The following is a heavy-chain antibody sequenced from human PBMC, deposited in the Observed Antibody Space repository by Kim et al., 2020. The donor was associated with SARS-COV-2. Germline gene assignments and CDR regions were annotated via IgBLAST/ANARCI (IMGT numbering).Heavy chain of an antibody. CDR3: ASLFTIPRPGFGP. J-gene: IGHJ5*02. D-gene: IGHD3-3*01. CDR1: GFTFSSYE. V-gene: IGHV3-48*03. CDR2: ISSSGSTI. Sequence: GGSLRLSCAASGFTFSSYEMNWVRQAPGKGLEWVSYISSSGSTIYYADSVKGRFTISRDNAKNSLYLQMNSLRAEDTAVYYCASLFTIPRPGFGPWGQGTLVTVSS.